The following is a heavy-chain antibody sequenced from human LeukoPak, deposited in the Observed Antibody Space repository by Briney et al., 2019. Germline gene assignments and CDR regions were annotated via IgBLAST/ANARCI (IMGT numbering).Heavy chain of an antibody. CDR2: IKQDGSEK. CDR1: GFTFRRYW. D-gene: IGHD6-19*01. Sequence: GGSLRLSCAASGFTFRRYWMNWVRQAPGKGLEWLANIKQDGSEKYYVDSVKGRFTISRDTAQNLVYLQLNSLRADDTAVYYCAGGAGWTSDIWGQGTLVIVSS. CDR3: AGGAGWTSDI. J-gene: IGHJ3*02. V-gene: IGHV3-7*01.